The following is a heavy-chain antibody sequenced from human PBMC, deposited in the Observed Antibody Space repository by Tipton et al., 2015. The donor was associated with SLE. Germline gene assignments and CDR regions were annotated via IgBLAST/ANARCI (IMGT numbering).Heavy chain of an antibody. Sequence: QLVQSGGGVVQPGRSLRLSCVVSGFSFSTYAMHWVRQAPGKGLEWVAVISYDGSNENYADSVKGRFTISRDNSKSTLYLQMNSLIAEDTAVYFCARSLAYSDYWGQGTLLAVSS. CDR3: ARSLAYSDY. CDR2: ISYDGSNE. V-gene: IGHV3-30*04. CDR1: GFSFSTYA. D-gene: IGHD2-21*01. J-gene: IGHJ4*02.